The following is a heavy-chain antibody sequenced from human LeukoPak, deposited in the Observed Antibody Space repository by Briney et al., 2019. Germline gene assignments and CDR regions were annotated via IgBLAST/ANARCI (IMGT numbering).Heavy chain of an antibody. V-gene: IGHV1-3*01. J-gene: IGHJ4*02. CDR1: GYTFTSYA. D-gene: IGHD3-3*01. Sequence: ASVKVSCKASGYTFTSYAIHWVRQAPGQRPEWMGWINVGDGKSKSSQSFQGRVAITRDTSASTVYMELSSLRSEDTAVYYCARPRTYYDSWSGYPPFDYWGQGTLVTVSS. CDR3: ARPRTYYDSWSGYPPFDY. CDR2: INVGDGKS.